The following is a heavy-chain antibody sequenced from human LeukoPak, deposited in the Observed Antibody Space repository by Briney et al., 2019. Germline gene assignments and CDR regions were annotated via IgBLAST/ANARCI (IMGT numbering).Heavy chain of an antibody. J-gene: IGHJ4*02. CDR3: GGVLRYFDWLFDI. CDR2: IYYSGST. Sequence: SETLSLTCTVSGGSISSSSYYWGWIRQPPGKGLEWIGSIYYSGSTYYNPSLKSRVTISVDTSKNQFSLKLSSVTAADTAVYYCGGVLRYFDWLFDIWGQGTLVTVSS. CDR1: GGSISSSSYY. V-gene: IGHV4-39*01. D-gene: IGHD3-9*01.